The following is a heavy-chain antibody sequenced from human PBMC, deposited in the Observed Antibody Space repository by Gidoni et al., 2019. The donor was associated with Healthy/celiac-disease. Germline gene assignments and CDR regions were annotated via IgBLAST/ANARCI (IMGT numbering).Heavy chain of an antibody. D-gene: IGHD6-6*01. Sequence: QVQLQQWGAGLLKPSETLSLTCAVYGGSFSGYYWSWIRQPPGKGLEWIGEINHSGSTNYNPSLKSRVTIPVDTSKNQFSLKLSSVTAADTAVYYCASITSSSRMADYWGQGTLVTVSS. V-gene: IGHV4-34*01. CDR1: GGSFSGYY. J-gene: IGHJ4*02. CDR2: INHSGST. CDR3: ASITSSSRMADY.